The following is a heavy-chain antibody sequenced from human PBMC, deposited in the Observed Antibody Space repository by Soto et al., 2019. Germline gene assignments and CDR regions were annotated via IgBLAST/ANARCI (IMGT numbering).Heavy chain of an antibody. D-gene: IGHD6-13*01. V-gene: IGHV4-31*03. J-gene: IGHJ5*02. CDR2: IYYSGTT. CDR1: GGSISSGYYY. CDR3: ARAEGYISTWGPFDP. Sequence: QVQLQESGPGLVKPSQTLSLTCTVSGGSISSGYYYWSWIRQHPGKGLEWIGYIYYSGTTYYNPSLKRCVTISVDTSKNQFSLKLTSVTAADTAVYYCARAEGYISTWGPFDPWGQGTLVTVSS.